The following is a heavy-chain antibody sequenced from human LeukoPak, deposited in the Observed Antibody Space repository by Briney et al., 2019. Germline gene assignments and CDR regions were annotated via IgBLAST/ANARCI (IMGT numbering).Heavy chain of an antibody. D-gene: IGHD1-14*01. Sequence: GGSLRLSRAASGFTFDDYAMHWVRQAPGKGLEWVSGISWNSGSIGYADSVKGRFTISRDNAKNSLYLQMNSLRAEDMALYYCAKGGAEPYFDYWGQGTLVTVSS. V-gene: IGHV3-9*03. J-gene: IGHJ4*02. CDR3: AKGGAEPYFDY. CDR1: GFTFDDYA. CDR2: ISWNSGSI.